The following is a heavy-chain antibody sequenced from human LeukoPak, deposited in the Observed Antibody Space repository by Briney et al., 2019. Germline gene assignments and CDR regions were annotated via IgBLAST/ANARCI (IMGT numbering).Heavy chain of an antibody. CDR3: ARDLTVYYDSSGYQLDAFDI. D-gene: IGHD3-22*01. CDR2: ISAYNGNT. Sequence: ASAKVSCKASGGTFSSYAISWVRQAPGQGLEWMGWISAYNGNTNYAQKLQGRVTMTTDTSTSTAYMELRSLRSDDTAVYYCARDLTVYYDSSGYQLDAFDIWGQGTMVTVSS. V-gene: IGHV1-18*01. CDR1: GGTFSSYA. J-gene: IGHJ3*02.